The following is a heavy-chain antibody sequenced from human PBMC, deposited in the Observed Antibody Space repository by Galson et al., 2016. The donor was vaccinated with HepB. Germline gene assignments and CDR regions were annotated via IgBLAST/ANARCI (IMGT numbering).Heavy chain of an antibody. J-gene: IGHJ4*02. CDR2: ISIRGDYM. CDR1: GFIFNSYS. D-gene: IGHD6-19*01. V-gene: IGHV3-21*04. CDR3: AKGDKVTGWDN. Sequence: SLRLSCAASGFIFNSYSMNGVRQAPGKGLEWVSSISIRGDYMYYADSVKGRFTVSRDNSKNTLYLQMNSLRAEDTAVYYCAKGDKVTGWDNWGQGTLVAVSS.